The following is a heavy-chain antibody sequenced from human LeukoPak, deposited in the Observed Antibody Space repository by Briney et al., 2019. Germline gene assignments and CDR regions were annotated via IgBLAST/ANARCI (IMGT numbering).Heavy chain of an antibody. CDR2: ISGSGGST. CDR1: GFTFSSYA. CDR3: AKDLGEGRFFSLDY. Sequence: GGSLRLSCAASGFTFSSYAMSWVRQAPGKGLEWVSPISGSGGSTYYADSVKGRFTISRDNSKNTLYLQMNSLRAEDTAVYYCAKDLGEGRFFSLDYWGQGTLVTVSS. V-gene: IGHV3-23*01. D-gene: IGHD3-3*01. J-gene: IGHJ4*02.